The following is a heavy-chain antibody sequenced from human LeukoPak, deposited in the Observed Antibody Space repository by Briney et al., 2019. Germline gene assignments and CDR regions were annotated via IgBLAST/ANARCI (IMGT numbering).Heavy chain of an antibody. J-gene: IGHJ4*02. V-gene: IGHV3-33*01. D-gene: IGHD6-19*01. CDR2: IWYDGSNK. Sequence: GGSLRLSCAASGSTFSSYGMHWVRQAPGKGLEWVAVIWYDGSNKYYADSVKGRFTISRDNSKNTLYLQMNSLRAEDTAVYYCASDPHSSGWYYFDYWGQGTLVTVSS. CDR3: ASDPHSSGWYYFDY. CDR1: GSTFSSYG.